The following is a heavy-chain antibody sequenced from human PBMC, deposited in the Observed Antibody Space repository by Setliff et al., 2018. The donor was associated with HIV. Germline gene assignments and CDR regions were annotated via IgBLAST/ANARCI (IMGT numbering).Heavy chain of an antibody. CDR2: ISYDGNIK. V-gene: IGHV3-30*04. CDR3: AKDPTYYYESSGPYDAFDV. D-gene: IGHD3-22*01. CDR1: GFTFNTCA. Sequence: GGSLRLSCAGSGFTFNTCAMNWVRQAPGKGLEWVAVISYDGNIKYYADPVKGRFTISRDNSKNTLFLQMSSLRTEDTAVYYCAKDPTYYYESSGPYDAFDVWGQGTTVTVSS. J-gene: IGHJ3*01.